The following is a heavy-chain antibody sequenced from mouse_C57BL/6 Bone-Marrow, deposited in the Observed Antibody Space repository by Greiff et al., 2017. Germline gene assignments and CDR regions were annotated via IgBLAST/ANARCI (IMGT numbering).Heavy chain of an antibody. CDR2: IDPEDGDT. V-gene: IGHV14-1*01. CDR1: GFNIKDYY. J-gene: IGHJ3*01. D-gene: IGHD2-3*01. CDR3: TDGYYAWFAY. Sequence: VQLQQPGAELVRPEASVKLSCTASGFNIKDYYMHWVKQRPEQGLEWIGRIDPEDGDTEYAPKFQGKATMTADTSSNTAYLQLSSLTSEDTAVYYCTDGYYAWFAYWGQGTLVTVSA.